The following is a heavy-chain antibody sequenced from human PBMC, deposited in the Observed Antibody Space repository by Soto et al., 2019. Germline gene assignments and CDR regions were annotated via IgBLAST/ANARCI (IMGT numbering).Heavy chain of an antibody. CDR1: GGSISSYY. CDR2: IYYSGST. Sequence: QVQLQESGPGLVKPSETLSLTCTVSGGSISSYYWSWIRQPPGKGLEWIGYIYYSGSTNYNPSLKRRVTITVDTPKNQVSLKLSSVPAADTAVYCCARVRWTVAGPGHFDCWGQGTLVTVSS. J-gene: IGHJ4*02. D-gene: IGHD6-19*01. V-gene: IGHV4-59*01. CDR3: ARVRWTVAGPGHFDC.